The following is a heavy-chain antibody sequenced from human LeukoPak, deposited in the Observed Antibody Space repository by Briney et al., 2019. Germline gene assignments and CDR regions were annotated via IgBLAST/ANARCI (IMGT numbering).Heavy chain of an antibody. CDR3: ARAEQLAEFDY. D-gene: IGHD6-6*01. CDR2: IIPIFGTA. CDR1: GGTFSSYA. Sequence: SVKVSCKASGGTFSSYAISWVRQAPGQGLEWMGGIIPIFGTANYAQKFQGRVTMTRDTSTSTVYMELSSLRSEDTAVYYCARAEQLAEFDYWGQGTLVTVSS. J-gene: IGHJ4*02. V-gene: IGHV1-69*05.